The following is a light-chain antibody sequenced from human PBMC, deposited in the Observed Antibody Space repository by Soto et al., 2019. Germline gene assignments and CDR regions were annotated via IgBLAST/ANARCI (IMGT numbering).Light chain of an antibody. CDR1: QSINNW. V-gene: IGKV1-5*03. CDR3: QQYDTYWT. J-gene: IGKJ1*01. CDR2: KAS. Sequence: DIQMTQSPSTLSASVGDRVTITCRASQSINNWLAWYQQKPGKAPKLLIYKASNLDIGVPSRFSGSGSGTEFTLPISSLQPDDFSNYYCQQYDTYWTFGQGTKVEIK.